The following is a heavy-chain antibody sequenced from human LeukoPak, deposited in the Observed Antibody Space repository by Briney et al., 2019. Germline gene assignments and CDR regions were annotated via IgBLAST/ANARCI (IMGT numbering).Heavy chain of an antibody. D-gene: IGHD2-2*01. Sequence: SETLSLTCAVYGGSFSGYYWSWIRQPPGKGLEWIGYIYYSGSTYYNPSLKSRVTISVDTSKNQFSLKLSSVTAADTAVYYCARVGHCSSTSCYFGAFDIWGQGTMVTVSS. V-gene: IGHV4-30-4*08. CDR3: ARVGHCSSTSCYFGAFDI. CDR1: GGSFSGYY. CDR2: IYYSGST. J-gene: IGHJ3*02.